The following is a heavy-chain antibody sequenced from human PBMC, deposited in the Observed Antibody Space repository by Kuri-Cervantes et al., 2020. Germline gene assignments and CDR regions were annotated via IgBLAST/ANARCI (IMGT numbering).Heavy chain of an antibody. D-gene: IGHD1-26*01. Sequence: SVKVSCKASGYTFTSYGISWVRQAPGQGLEWMGGIIPIFGTANYAQKFQGRVTITADESTSTAYMELSSLRSEDTAVYYCARRHRWELLAGPFYDYWGQGTLVTVSS. CDR2: IIPIFGTA. CDR3: ARRHRWELLAGPFYDY. J-gene: IGHJ4*02. V-gene: IGHV1-69*13. CDR1: GYTFTSYG.